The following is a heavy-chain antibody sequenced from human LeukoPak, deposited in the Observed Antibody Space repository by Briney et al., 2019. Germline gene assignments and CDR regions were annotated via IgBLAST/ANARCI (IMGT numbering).Heavy chain of an antibody. J-gene: IGHJ6*03. CDR1: GFTFSSYW. CDR2: IKQDGSEK. D-gene: IGHD3-3*01. Sequence: PGGSLRLSCATSGFTFSSYWMSWVRQAPGKGLEWVANIKQDGSEKYYVDSVKGRFTISRDNAKNSLYLQMNSLRAEDTAVYYCAREYGYYSGYYYYYMDVWGKGTTVTVSS. CDR3: AREYGYYSGYYYYYMDV. V-gene: IGHV3-7*01.